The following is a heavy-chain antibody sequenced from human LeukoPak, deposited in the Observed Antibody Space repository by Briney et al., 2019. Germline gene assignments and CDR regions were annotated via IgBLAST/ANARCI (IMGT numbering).Heavy chain of an antibody. D-gene: IGHD6-19*01. V-gene: IGHV4-30-2*01. CDR2: IYHSGST. J-gene: IGHJ6*03. Sequence: SETLSLTCAVSGGSISSGGYSWSWIRQPPGKGLEWIGYIYHSGSTYYNPSLKGRVTISVDRSKNQFSLKLDSVTAADTAVYYCARGEITMAGAQDYYYYMDVWGKGTTVTVSS. CDR1: GGSISSGGYS. CDR3: ARGEITMAGAQDYYYYMDV.